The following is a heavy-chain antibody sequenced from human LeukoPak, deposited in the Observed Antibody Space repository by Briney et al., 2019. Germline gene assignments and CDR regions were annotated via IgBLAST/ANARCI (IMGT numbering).Heavy chain of an antibody. CDR1: GFTFSSYG. J-gene: IGHJ4*02. D-gene: IGHD2-2*01. CDR2: ITYDGSNT. CDR3: ASQYCSSTSCASFDY. V-gene: IGHV3-30*03. Sequence: GRCLRLSCAASGFTFSSYGMHWVRQAPGKGLGWVAVITYDGSNTYYADSVKGRFTISRDNSKNTLYLQMSSLRAEDTAVYYCASQYCSSTSCASFDYWGQGTLVTVSS.